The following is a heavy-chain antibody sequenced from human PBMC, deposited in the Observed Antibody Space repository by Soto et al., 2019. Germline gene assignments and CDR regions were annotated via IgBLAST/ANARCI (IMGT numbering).Heavy chain of an antibody. CDR3: AHPRGYGVFDAVDI. Sequence: EVQLLETGGGLVQPGGSLRLSCATSGFIFTTYAMNWVRQAPGKGLEWVSAISSSGESTFYAESVRGRFTISRDNSLNTLYLQMRGLRPEDTAVYYCAHPRGYGVFDAVDIWGQGTMVTVSS. CDR1: GFIFTTYA. CDR2: ISSSGEST. J-gene: IGHJ3*02. V-gene: IGHV3-23*01. D-gene: IGHD4-17*01.